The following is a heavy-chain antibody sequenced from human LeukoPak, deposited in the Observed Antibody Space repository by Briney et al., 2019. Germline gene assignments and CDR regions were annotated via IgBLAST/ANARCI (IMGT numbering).Heavy chain of an antibody. Sequence: ASVKVSCKVSGYTLTELSMHWVRQAPGKGLEWMGGFDPEDGETIYAQKFQGRLTMTEDTSTDTAYMELSSLRSEDTAVYYCATARIAAAGMGRYYFDYWGQGTLVTVSS. V-gene: IGHV1-24*01. CDR1: GYTLTELS. CDR2: FDPEDGET. CDR3: ATARIAAAGMGRYYFDY. J-gene: IGHJ4*02. D-gene: IGHD6-13*01.